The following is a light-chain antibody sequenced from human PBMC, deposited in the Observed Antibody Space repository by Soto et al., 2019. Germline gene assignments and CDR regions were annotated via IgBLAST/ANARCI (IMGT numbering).Light chain of an antibody. CDR2: DAS. V-gene: IGKV1-5*01. CDR1: QTISTS. Sequence: DIHMTQSPSTLSASVGDRVTIACRASQTISTSLAWYQRKPRKAPKLLIYDASNLESGVPSRFSGSGSGTEFTLTINSLQPDDFASYYCQQYSGYPLTFGGGTKVDIK. CDR3: QQYSGYPLT. J-gene: IGKJ4*01.